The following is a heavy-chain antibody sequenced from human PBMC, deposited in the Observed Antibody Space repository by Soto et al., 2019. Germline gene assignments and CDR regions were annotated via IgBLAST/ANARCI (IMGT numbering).Heavy chain of an antibody. D-gene: IGHD3-22*01. CDR3: ARGYYHDTSGPFSDAFDI. CDR2: IYSGGST. V-gene: IGHV3-53*03. Sequence: GRSLRLSCAASGFTVSSTYMSWVRQAPGKGLEWVSVIYSGGSTYYADSVKGRFTISRGNVKKSLYLQMISLRAEDTAMYYCARGYYHDTSGPFSDAFDIWGQGTMVTVSS. CDR1: GFTVSSTY. J-gene: IGHJ3*02.